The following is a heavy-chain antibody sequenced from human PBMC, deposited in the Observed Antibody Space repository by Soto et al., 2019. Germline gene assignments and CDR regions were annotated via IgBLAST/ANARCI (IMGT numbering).Heavy chain of an antibody. J-gene: IGHJ4*02. Sequence: GGSLRLSCAASGLTFSSFAMSWVRQAPGKGLEWVSDIIDSGGSTYYADSVKGRFTISRDNSKDTLYLQMNSLRAEDTAIYYCAKASVWYPYFDSWGQGTLVTVSS. CDR1: GLTFSSFA. CDR3: AKASVWYPYFDS. D-gene: IGHD6-13*01. CDR2: IIDSGGST. V-gene: IGHV3-23*01.